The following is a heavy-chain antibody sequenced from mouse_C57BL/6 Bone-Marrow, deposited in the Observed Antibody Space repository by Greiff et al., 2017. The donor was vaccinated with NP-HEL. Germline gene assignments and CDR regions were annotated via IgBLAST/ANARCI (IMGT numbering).Heavy chain of an antibody. CDR2: INPSTGGT. V-gene: IGHV1-42*01. CDR1: GYSFTGYY. Sequence: VQLQQSGPELVKPGASVKISCKASGYSFTGYYMNWVKQSPEKSLEWIGEINPSTGGTTYNQKFKAKATLTVDKSSSTAYMQLKSLTSEDSAVYYCARSGITTYAMDYWGQGTSVTVSS. J-gene: IGHJ4*01. D-gene: IGHD1-1*01. CDR3: ARSGITTYAMDY.